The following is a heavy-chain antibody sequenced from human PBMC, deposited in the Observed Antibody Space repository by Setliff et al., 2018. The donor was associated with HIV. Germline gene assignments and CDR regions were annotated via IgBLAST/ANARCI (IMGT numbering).Heavy chain of an antibody. Sequence: SETLSLTCTVSGASISSDSWSWTRQSPGKGLEWIGFILNREITNYNPSLQSRVSISMDTSKNQFSLKLHSVTAADTAIYHCAKGGASSHWLGPWGQGTLVTVSS. D-gene: IGHD3-16*01. CDR1: GASISSDS. CDR3: AKGGASSHWLGP. V-gene: IGHV4-59*01. CDR2: ILNREIT. J-gene: IGHJ5*02.